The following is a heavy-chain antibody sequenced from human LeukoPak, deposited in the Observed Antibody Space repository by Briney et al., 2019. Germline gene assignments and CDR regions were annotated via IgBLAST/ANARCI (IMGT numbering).Heavy chain of an antibody. J-gene: IGHJ4*02. Sequence: SQTLSLTCTVSGGSISSGDYYWSWIRQPPGEGLEWIGYIYYSGSTYYNPSLKSRVTISVDTSKNQFSLKLSSVTAADTAVYYCARAGWEYCSSTSCYTHFDYWGQGTLVTVSS. CDR1: GGSISSGDYY. CDR2: IYYSGST. CDR3: ARAGWEYCSSTSCYTHFDY. D-gene: IGHD2-2*02. V-gene: IGHV4-30-4*08.